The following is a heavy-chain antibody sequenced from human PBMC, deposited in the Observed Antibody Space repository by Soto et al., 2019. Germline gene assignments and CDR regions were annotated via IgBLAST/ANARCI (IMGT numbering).Heavy chain of an antibody. V-gene: IGHV1-69*01. CDR1: GGTFSSYA. CDR3: ARISEISCPTCYYYYAMDV. D-gene: IGHD2-2*01. Sequence: QVQLVQSGAEVKKPGSSVKVSCKASGGTFSSYAISWVRQAPGQGLEWMGGIIPIFGTANYAQKFQGRVTITADESTSTAYMELRSLRSEDTAVYYCARISEISCPTCYYYYAMDVWGQGTTVTVSS. CDR2: IIPIFGTA. J-gene: IGHJ6*02.